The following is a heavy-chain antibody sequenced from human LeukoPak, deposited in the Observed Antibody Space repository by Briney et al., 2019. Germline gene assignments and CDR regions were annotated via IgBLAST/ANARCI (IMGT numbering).Heavy chain of an antibody. CDR2: ITASGTAM. V-gene: IGHV3-48*01. J-gene: IGHJ4*02. CDR1: GFTFSSYS. Sequence: GGSLRLSCAASGFTFSSYSMNWVRQAPGKGLEWVSHITASGTAMFYADSVKGRFTISRDNAKNSLYLQMNSLRAEDTAVYYCARRYFDCWGQGTLVTVSS. CDR3: ARRYFDC.